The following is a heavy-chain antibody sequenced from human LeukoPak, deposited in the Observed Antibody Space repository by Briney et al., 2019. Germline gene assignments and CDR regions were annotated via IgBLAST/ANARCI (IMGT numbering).Heavy chain of an antibody. CDR3: ARGKIVGAILDY. J-gene: IGHJ4*02. CDR2: ISYSGST. V-gene: IGHV4-39*07. D-gene: IGHD1-26*01. Sequence: SETLSLTCTVSGGSISSSTYYWGWIRQPPGKGLEWIGSISYSGSTHYSPSLKSRVTISVDTSKNQFSLKLSSVTAADTAVYYCARGKIVGAILDYWGQGTLVTVSS. CDR1: GGSISSSTYY.